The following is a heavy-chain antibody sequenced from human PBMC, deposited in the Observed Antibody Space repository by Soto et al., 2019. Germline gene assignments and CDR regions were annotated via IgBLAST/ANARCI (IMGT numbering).Heavy chain of an antibody. CDR1: GFTFRIYA. V-gene: IGHV3-30-3*01. Sequence: QVQLVESGGGVVQPGRSLRLSCAASGFTFRIYAMHWVRQAPGKGLACVAVISYDGSNKFYRDSVKGRFTISRDNSKNTLYLQINSLRYEDTAVYYCARVDREDIAVVIGARPGEYGVDVWGQGTTVSVSS. J-gene: IGHJ6*02. D-gene: IGHD2-15*01. CDR3: ARVDREDIAVVIGARPGEYGVDV. CDR2: ISYDGSNK.